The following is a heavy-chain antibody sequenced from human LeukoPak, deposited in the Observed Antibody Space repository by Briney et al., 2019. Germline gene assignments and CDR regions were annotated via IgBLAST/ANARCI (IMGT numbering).Heavy chain of an antibody. CDR1: GGSISSFF. Sequence: SETLSLTCTVSGGSISSFFWSWIRQPAGKGLEWIGRIYTSGITNYNPSLNSRVTMSVDTSKNQFSLRLSSVTAADTAVYYCARSSSWYGTCGLWGRGILVTVSS. CDR3: ARSSSWYGTCGL. D-gene: IGHD6-13*01. J-gene: IGHJ4*02. CDR2: IYTSGIT. V-gene: IGHV4-4*07.